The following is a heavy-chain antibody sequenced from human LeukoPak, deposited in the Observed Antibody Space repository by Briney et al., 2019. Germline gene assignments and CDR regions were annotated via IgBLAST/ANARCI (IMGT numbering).Heavy chain of an antibody. V-gene: IGHV3-9*01. CDR2: ISWNSGSI. CDR1: GFTFDDYA. J-gene: IGHJ1*01. D-gene: IGHD6-6*01. Sequence: GGSLRLSCAASGFTFDDYAMHWVRQAPGKGLEWVSGISWNSGSIGYADSVKGQFTISRDNAKNSLYLQMNSLRAEDTALYYCAKDKAEYSSSWSYFQHWGQGTLVTVSS. CDR3: AKDKAEYSSSWSYFQH.